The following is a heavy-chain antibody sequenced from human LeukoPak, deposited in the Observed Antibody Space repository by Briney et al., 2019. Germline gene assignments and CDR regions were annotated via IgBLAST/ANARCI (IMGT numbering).Heavy chain of an antibody. Sequence: GRSLRLSCAASGFTSSSYAMHWVRQAPGKGLEWVAVISYDGSNKYYADSVKGRFTISRDNSKNTLYLQLNSLRAEDTAVYYCARVMTTGTVDYWGQGTLVTVSS. J-gene: IGHJ4*02. V-gene: IGHV3-30-3*01. CDR2: ISYDGSNK. CDR3: ARVMTTGTVDY. D-gene: IGHD1-1*01. CDR1: GFTSSSYA.